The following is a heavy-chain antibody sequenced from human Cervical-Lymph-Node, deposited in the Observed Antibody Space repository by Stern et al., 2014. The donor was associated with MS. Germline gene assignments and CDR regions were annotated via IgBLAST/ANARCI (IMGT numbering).Heavy chain of an antibody. CDR1: GFTFSSHW. Sequence: VQLVASGGGFVQPGGSLRLSCAASGFTFSSHWMHWVRQAPGKGLVWVSRIYGDGRSTKDADSVKGRFTISRDNAKSTLYLQMNSLRAEDSAVYYCARDAWPAASGPLIDYWGRGTLVTVSS. CDR3: ARDAWPAASGPLIDY. D-gene: IGHD6-13*01. V-gene: IGHV3-74*03. CDR2: IYGDGRST. J-gene: IGHJ4*02.